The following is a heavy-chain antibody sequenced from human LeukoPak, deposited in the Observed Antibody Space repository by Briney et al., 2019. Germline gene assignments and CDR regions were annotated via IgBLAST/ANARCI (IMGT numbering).Heavy chain of an antibody. D-gene: IGHD2-2*01. CDR2: ISYDGSNK. CDR1: GFTFSSYG. J-gene: IGHJ4*02. V-gene: IGHV3-30*18. CDR3: AKGSSPRPAAIDY. Sequence: GGSLRLSCAASGFTFSSYGMHWVRQAPGKGLEWVAVISYDGSNKYYADSVKGRFTISRDNSKNTLYLQMNSLRAEDTAVYYCAKGSSPRPAAIDYWGQGTLVTVSS.